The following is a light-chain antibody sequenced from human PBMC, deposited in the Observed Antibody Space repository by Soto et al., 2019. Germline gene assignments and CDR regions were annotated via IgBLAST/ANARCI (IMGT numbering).Light chain of an antibody. Sequence: DIQMTQSPSSLSAAVGDIVTITCLASQDISNDLCWYQQKPGKAPKRLIFSASTLDSGVPARFSGGGFGTEVTLTLSSLQPEDFATYFCLHHYNYPLTRGGGPKVEI. J-gene: IGKJ4*01. V-gene: IGKV1-17*01. CDR2: SAS. CDR3: LHHYNYPLT. CDR1: QDISND.